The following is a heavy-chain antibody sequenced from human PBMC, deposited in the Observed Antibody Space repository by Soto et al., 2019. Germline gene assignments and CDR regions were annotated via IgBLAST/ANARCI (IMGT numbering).Heavy chain of an antibody. J-gene: IGHJ6*02. D-gene: IGHD3-3*01. CDR1: GDSISSSNFY. CDR3: ARRSTPLVAWSGYTDQSGYGMDV. CDR2: IYISGST. V-gene: IGHV4-39*01. Sequence: SESLSLTCNVSGDSISSSNFYWGWVRQPPGKGLEWIGNIYISGSTNYNPSLMSRVTISVDTSKNQFSLKLGSVTAADTAVYYCARRSTPLVAWSGYTDQSGYGMDVWGQGTTVNVSS.